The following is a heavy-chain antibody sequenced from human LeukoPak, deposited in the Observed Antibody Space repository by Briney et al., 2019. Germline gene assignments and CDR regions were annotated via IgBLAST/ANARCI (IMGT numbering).Heavy chain of an antibody. CDR2: ISYDGSNK. V-gene: IGHV3-30*18. CDR3: AKDPHYTVTTSYYFDY. J-gene: IGHJ4*02. Sequence: GGSLRLSCAASGFTFSSYGMHWVRQAPGKGLEWVAVISYDGSNKYYADSVKGRFTISGDNSKNTLYLQMNSLRAEDTAVYYCAKDPHYTVTTSYYFDYWGQGTLVTVSS. D-gene: IGHD4-17*01. CDR1: GFTFSSYG.